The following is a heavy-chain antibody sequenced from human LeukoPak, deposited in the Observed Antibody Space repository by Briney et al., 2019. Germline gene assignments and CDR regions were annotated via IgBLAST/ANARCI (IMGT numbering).Heavy chain of an antibody. CDR2: FDPEDGET. Sequence: ASVKVSCKVSGYTLTELSMRWVRQAPGKGLEWMGGFDPEDGETIYAQKFQGRVTMTEDTSTDTAYMELSSLRSEDTAVYYCATGYGDYGHWYFDLWGRGTLVTVSS. CDR3: ATGYGDYGHWYFDL. D-gene: IGHD4-17*01. V-gene: IGHV1-24*01. CDR1: GYTLTELS. J-gene: IGHJ2*01.